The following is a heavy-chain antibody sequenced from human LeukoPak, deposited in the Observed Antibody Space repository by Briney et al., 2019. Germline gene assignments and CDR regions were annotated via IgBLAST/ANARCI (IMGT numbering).Heavy chain of an antibody. J-gene: IGHJ4*02. CDR1: GGSISSGSYY. CDR2: IYTSGST. D-gene: IGHD3-3*01. V-gene: IGHV4-61*02. Sequence: SETLSLTCTVSGGSISSGSYYWSWIRQPAGKGLEWIGRIYTSGSTNYNPSLKSRATISVDTSKNQFSLKLSSVTAADTAVYYCASGQNYDFWSGYPNPHFDYWGQGTLVTVSS. CDR3: ASGQNYDFWSGYPNPHFDY.